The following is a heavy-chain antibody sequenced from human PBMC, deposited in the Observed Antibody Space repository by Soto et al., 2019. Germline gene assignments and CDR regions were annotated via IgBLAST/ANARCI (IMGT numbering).Heavy chain of an antibody. V-gene: IGHV4-34*01. CDR3: ARGLGVVVVVVAATQGAYDY. CDR1: GGSFSGYY. CDR2: INHSGST. J-gene: IGHJ4*02. D-gene: IGHD2-15*01. Sequence: HVQLQQWGAGLLKPSETLSLTCAVYGGSFSGYYWSWIRQPPGKGLEWIGEINHSGSTNYNPSLKSRVTISVDTSKNQFSLKLSSVTAADTAVYYCARGLGVVVVVVAATQGAYDYWGQGTLVTVSS.